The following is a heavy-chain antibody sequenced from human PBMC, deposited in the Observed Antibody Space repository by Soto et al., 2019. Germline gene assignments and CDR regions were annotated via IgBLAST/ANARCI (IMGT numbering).Heavy chain of an antibody. CDR3: ARRLVATETFDY. J-gene: IGHJ4*02. CDR1: GGFVSSSSYS. V-gene: IGHV4-39*01. CDR2: IYSSENT. Sequence: SETLSHTCSVSGGFVSSSSYSWGWIRQSPGKGLEWIGTIYSSENTYYNPSLLSRVTISVDTSKNEFSLRLSSVTAADTAVYYCARRLVATETFDYWGQGTLVTVSS. D-gene: IGHD5-12*01.